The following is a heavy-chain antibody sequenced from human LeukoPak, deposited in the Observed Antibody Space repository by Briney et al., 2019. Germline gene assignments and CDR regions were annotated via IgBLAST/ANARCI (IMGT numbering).Heavy chain of an antibody. V-gene: IGHV3-21*01. CDR2: ISSSSSYI. D-gene: IGHD3-3*01. CDR1: GFTFSSYS. J-gene: IGHJ5*02. Sequence: GGSLRLSCAASGFTFSSYSMNWVRQAPGKGLEWVSSISSSSSYIYYADSVKGRFTISRDNAKNSLYLQMNSLRAEDTAVYYCARGREIVYYDFWSGYTGDNWLDPWGQGTLVTVSS. CDR3: ARGREIVYYDFWSGYTGDNWLDP.